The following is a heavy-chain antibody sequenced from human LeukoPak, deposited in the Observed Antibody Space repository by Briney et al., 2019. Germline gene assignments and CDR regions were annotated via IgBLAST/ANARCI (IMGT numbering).Heavy chain of an antibody. CDR2: ISSSSSYI. J-gene: IGHJ4*02. Sequence: GGSLRLSCAASGFSFSSYTMNWVRQAAGKGLEWVSIISSSSSYIYYADSVKGRFTISRDNAKNALYLQMNSLRVEDTAVYYCARDGRCGGDCYASRGQGTLVTVSS. CDR3: ARDGRCGGDCYAS. V-gene: IGHV3-21*01. D-gene: IGHD2-21*02. CDR1: GFSFSSYT.